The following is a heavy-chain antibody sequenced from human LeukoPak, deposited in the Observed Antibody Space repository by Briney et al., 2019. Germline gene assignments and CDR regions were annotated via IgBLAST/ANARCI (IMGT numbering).Heavy chain of an antibody. D-gene: IGHD3-10*01. CDR2: ISYDGSNK. V-gene: IGHV3-30*04. CDR1: GFTFSSYA. Sequence: GGSLRLSCAASGFTFSSYAMHWVRQAPGKGLEWVAVISYDGSNKYYADSVKGRFTISRDNSKNTLYLQMNSLIAEDTAVYYCARVVITMVRGVTYYYYYMDVWGKGTTVTVSS. J-gene: IGHJ6*03. CDR3: ARVVITMVRGVTYYYYYMDV.